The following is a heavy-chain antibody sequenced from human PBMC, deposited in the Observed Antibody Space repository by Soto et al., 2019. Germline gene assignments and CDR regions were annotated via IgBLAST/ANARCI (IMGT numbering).Heavy chain of an antibody. CDR1: GGSISSYY. CDR3: ARDRGYSSYYGMDV. V-gene: IGHV4-59*01. J-gene: IGHJ6*02. Sequence: SETLSLTCTVSGGSISSYYWSWIRQPPGKGLEWIGYIYYSGSTNYNPSLKSRVTISVDTSKNQFSLKLSSVTAADTAVYYCARDRGYSSYYGMDVWGQGTTVTVSS. CDR2: IYYSGST. D-gene: IGHD2-15*01.